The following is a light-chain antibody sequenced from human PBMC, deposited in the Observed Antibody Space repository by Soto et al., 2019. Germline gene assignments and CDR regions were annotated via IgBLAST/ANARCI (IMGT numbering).Light chain of an antibody. J-gene: IGKJ1*01. Sequence: DIQMTQSPSSLSASVGDRVTITCRASRGISNYLAWYQQKPGKVPKLLIYDASTLQSGVPSRFSGSGSGTDFTLTISSLQPEDVATYYCQKYNSAPPTFGRGTKVEIK. CDR3: QKYNSAPPT. CDR1: RGISNY. V-gene: IGKV1-27*01. CDR2: DAS.